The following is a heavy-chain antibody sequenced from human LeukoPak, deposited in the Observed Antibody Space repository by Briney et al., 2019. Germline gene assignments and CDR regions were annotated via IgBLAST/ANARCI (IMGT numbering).Heavy chain of an antibody. J-gene: IGHJ4*02. D-gene: IGHD7-27*01. CDR3: ARGGVSGELQIYFEY. CDR2: IVPILGPA. V-gene: IGHV1-69*01. CDR1: GGNFISYG. Sequence: SVTVSCKASGGNFISYGISWVRQAPGQGLEWMGGIVPILGPATYAQKFQDGLTITADESTSTVYMELSSLKSEDTAVYYCARGGVSGELQIYFEYWGQGTLVTVSS.